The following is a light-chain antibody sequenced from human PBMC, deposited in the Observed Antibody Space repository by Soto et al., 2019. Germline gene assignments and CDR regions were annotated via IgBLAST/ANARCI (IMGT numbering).Light chain of an antibody. CDR3: QQYHNWPL. CDR2: GAS. J-gene: IGKJ3*01. Sequence: EIVMTQSPATLSVSPGERATLSCRASQSVSSNLAWYRQKPGQAPRLLIYGASTRATGIPARFSGSGSGTDFTLTISSLQSEDFAVYYCQQYHNWPLFGPGTKVDIK. CDR1: QSVSSN. V-gene: IGKV3-15*01.